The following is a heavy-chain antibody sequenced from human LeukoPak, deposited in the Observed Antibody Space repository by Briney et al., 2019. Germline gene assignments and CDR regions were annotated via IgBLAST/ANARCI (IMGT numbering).Heavy chain of an antibody. CDR2: ISGSGGST. J-gene: IGHJ3*02. Sequence: PGGSLRLSCAASGFTFSSYAMSWVRQAPGKGLEWVSAISGSGGSTYYADSVKGRFTISRDNSKNTLYLQMNSLRAEDTAVYYCARSFGSASYSPIDAFEMWGQGTVVTVSS. CDR3: ARSFGSASYSPIDAFEM. D-gene: IGHD3-10*01. V-gene: IGHV3-23*01. CDR1: GFTFSSYA.